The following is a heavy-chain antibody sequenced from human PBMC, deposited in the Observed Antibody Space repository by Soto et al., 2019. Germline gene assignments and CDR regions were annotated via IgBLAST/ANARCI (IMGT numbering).Heavy chain of an antibody. J-gene: IGHJ5*02. CDR1: EFTFSKYW. CDR2: ITMDGTKT. D-gene: IGHD3-22*01. CDR3: ARDYYYDSRSSSVNWFDP. Sequence: PGGSLRLSCVASEFTFSKYWMHWVRQAPGKGLVWVSRITMDGTKTAYADSVKGRFTVSRDNANNTLYLQMNSLGVEDTAVYYCARDYYYDSRSSSVNWFDPWGQGTLVTVSS. V-gene: IGHV3-74*01.